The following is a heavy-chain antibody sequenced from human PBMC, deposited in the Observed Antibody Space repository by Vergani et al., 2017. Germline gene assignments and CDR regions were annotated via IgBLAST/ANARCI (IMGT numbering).Heavy chain of an antibody. V-gene: IGHV3-30*18. J-gene: IGHJ6*01. CDR3: AKGLAVEARDYGMDV. CDR2: ISYDGSNK. Sequence: QVQLVESGGGVVQPGRSLRLSCAASGFTFSSYGMHWVRQAPGKGLEWVAVISYDGSNKYYADSVKGRFTISRDNSKNTLYLQMNSLRAEDTAVYYCAKGLAVEARDYGMDVWGQGTTVTVSS. D-gene: IGHD2-15*01. CDR1: GFTFSSYG.